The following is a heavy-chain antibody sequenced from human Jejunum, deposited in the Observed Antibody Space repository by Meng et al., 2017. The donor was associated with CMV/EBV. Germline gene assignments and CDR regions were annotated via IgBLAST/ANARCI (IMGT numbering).Heavy chain of an antibody. J-gene: IGHJ5*02. CDR3: TRGWTSGTENWFDP. CDR2: SRDKGHSYTT. V-gene: IGHV3-72*01. CDR1: GLIFSDYY. D-gene: IGHD1-26*01. Sequence: GLIFSDYYVDWVRQAPGKGLEWVGRSRDKGHSYTTEYAVSMKGRFTISRDDSENSVHLQMNSLKIEDTAVYYCTRGWTSGTENWFDPWGQGTLVTVSS.